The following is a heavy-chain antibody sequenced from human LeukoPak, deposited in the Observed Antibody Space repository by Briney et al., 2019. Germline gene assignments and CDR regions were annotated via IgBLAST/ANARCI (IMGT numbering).Heavy chain of an antibody. CDR2: ISYDGSNK. J-gene: IGHJ4*02. CDR1: GFTFSSYA. V-gene: IGHV3-30-3*01. Sequence: PGRSLRLSCAASGFTFSSYAMHWVRQAPGKGLEWVAVISYDGSNKYYADSVKGRFTISRDNSKNTLYLQMNSLRAEDTAVYYCARELGYCSSTSCYTTTLDYWGQGTLVTVSS. D-gene: IGHD2-2*02. CDR3: ARELGYCSSTSCYTTTLDY.